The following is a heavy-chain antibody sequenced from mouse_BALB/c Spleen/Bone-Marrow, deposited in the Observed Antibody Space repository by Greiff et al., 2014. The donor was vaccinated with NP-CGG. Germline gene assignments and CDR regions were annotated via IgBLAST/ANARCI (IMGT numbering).Heavy chain of an antibody. J-gene: IGHJ2*01. Sequence: QVQLQQSGAELVKPGASVKLSCKASGYTFTSYWMHWVKQRPGQGLEWIGEINPSNGRTNYNEKFKSKATLTVDKSPSTAYMQLSSLTSEDSAVYYCARERYDYDWKDYWGQGTTLTVSS. CDR2: INPSNGRT. V-gene: IGHV1S81*02. CDR3: ARERYDYDWKDY. D-gene: IGHD2-4*01. CDR1: GYTFTSYW.